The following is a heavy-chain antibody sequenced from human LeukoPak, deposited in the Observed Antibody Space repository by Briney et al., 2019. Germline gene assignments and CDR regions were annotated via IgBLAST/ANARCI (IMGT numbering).Heavy chain of an antibody. Sequence: GGSLRLSCAASGFTFNNYWMSWVRQAPGKGLEWLANIKEDGSRKYHVDSVKGRFTISRDNAKKSLFLQMNSLRAEDTAVYYYGRDGVTSPVDKWGQGTLVTVSS. J-gene: IGHJ4*02. V-gene: IGHV3-7*01. CDR3: GRDGVTSPVDK. D-gene: IGHD2-21*02. CDR2: IKEDGSRK. CDR1: GFTFNNYW.